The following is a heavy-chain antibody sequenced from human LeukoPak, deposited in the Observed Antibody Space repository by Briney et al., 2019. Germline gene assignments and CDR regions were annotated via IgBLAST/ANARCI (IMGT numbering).Heavy chain of an antibody. CDR1: GFTFSDYY. CDR3: ARGRYYYDSSGYYYYNNWFDP. D-gene: IGHD3-22*01. CDR2: ISSSGSTI. Sequence: KSGGSLRLSCAASGFTFSDYYMSWIRQAPGKGLEWVSYISSSGSTIYYADSVKGRFTISRDNAKNSLYLQMNSLRAEDTAVYYCARGRYYYDSSGYYYYNNWFDPWGQGTLVTVYS. J-gene: IGHJ5*02. V-gene: IGHV3-11*01.